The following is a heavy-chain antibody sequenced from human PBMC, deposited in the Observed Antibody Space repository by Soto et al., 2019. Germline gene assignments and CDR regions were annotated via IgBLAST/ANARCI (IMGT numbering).Heavy chain of an antibody. D-gene: IGHD2-15*01. CDR3: ARAPTGCSGGSCYNWFDP. Sequence: PSETLSLTCTVSGGSISSSSYYWGWIRQPPGKGLEWIGSIYYSGSTYYNPSLKSRVTISVDTSKNQFSLKLSSVTAADTAVYYCARAPTGCSGGSCYNWFDPWGQGTLVTVSS. V-gene: IGHV4-39*01. CDR2: IYYSGST. CDR1: GGSISSSSYY. J-gene: IGHJ5*02.